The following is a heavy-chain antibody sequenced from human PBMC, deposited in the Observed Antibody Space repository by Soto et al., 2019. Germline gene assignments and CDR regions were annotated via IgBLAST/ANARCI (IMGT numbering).Heavy chain of an antibody. Sequence: EVQLVESGGGLVQPGGSLRLSCAASGFTFSDHYMDWVRQAPGKGLEWVGRIFNHANAYATEYAASVKGRLTISRDDSKNSVYVQMHSLKTEDTAVYFCARDARSYGGYFDYWGQGTLVTVSS. CDR2: IFNHANAYAT. CDR3: ARDARSYGGYFDY. D-gene: IGHD1-26*01. J-gene: IGHJ4*02. V-gene: IGHV3-72*01. CDR1: GFTFSDHY.